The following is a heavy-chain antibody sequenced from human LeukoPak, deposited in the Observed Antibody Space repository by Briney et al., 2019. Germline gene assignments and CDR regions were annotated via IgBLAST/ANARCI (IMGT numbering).Heavy chain of an antibody. CDR3: ARADVLLWFGELSTKNWFDP. CDR1: GFTFSSYW. D-gene: IGHD3-10*01. Sequence: PGGSLRLSCAASGFTFSSYWMHWVRQAPGKGLVWVSRINSDGSSTSYADSVKGRFTISRDNAKNTLYLQMNSLRAEDTAVYYCARADVLLWFGELSTKNWFDPWGQGTLVTVSS. J-gene: IGHJ5*02. CDR2: INSDGSST. V-gene: IGHV3-74*01.